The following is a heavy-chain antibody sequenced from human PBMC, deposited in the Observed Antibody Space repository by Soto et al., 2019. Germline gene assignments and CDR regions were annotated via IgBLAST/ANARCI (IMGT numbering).Heavy chain of an antibody. CDR3: ARGPQGVGTTDNYYYYYGMDV. V-gene: IGHV3-74*01. D-gene: IGHD1-1*01. CDR2: INSDGSST. CDR1: GFTFSSYW. Sequence: GGSLRLSCAASGFTFSSYWMHWVRQAPGKGLVWVSRINSDGSSTSYADSVKGRFTISRDNAKNTLYLQMNSLRAEDTAVYYCARGPQGVGTTDNYYYYYGMDVWGQGTTVTVSS. J-gene: IGHJ6*02.